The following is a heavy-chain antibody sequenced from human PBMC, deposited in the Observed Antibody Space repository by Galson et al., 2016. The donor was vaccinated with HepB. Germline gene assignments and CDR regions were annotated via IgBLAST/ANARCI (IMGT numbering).Heavy chain of an antibody. J-gene: IGHJ4*02. V-gene: IGHV1-3*04. CDR1: GYTFTSYA. Sequence: SVKVSCKASGYTFTSYAMHWVRQAPGQRLEWMGWINTGNGNTKYSQKFQGRVTFTRDTSANTAYMELSSLRSEDTAVYYCARVVEWVFTFDNWGQGTLVTVSS. CDR2: INTGNGNT. CDR3: ARVVEWVFTFDN. D-gene: IGHD3-3*01.